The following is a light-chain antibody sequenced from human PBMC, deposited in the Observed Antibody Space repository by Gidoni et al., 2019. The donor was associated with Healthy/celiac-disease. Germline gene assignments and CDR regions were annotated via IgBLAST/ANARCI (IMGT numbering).Light chain of an antibody. CDR2: GAS. J-gene: IGKJ1*01. V-gene: IGKV3-20*01. CDR3: QQYGSSPWT. Sequence: EIVLTQSPGTLSLSPGERATLSCRASQSVSSSYLAWYQQKPGQAPRLLIYGASSRATGIPDRVSGSGSGTDFNLTISRLEPEDVAVYYCQQYGSSPWTFGQGTKVEIK. CDR1: QSVSSSY.